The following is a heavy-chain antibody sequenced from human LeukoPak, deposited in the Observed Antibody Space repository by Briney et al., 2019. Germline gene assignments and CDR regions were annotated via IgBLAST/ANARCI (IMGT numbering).Heavy chain of an antibody. J-gene: IGHJ4*02. V-gene: IGHV1-3*01. CDR1: GYTFTSYA. CDR2: INAGNGNT. D-gene: IGHD3-22*01. CDR3: ARRRDDSSGYYYVGVGTSLFDY. Sequence: ASVKVCCKASGYTFTSYAMHWVRPAPGQRLGWMGWINAGNGNTKYSQKFQGRVTITMDTSASTAYMELSSLRSEDTAVYYCARRRDDSSGYYYVGVGTSLFDYWGQGTLVTVSS.